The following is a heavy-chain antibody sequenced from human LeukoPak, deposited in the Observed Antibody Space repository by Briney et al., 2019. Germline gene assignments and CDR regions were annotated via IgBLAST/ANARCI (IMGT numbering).Heavy chain of an antibody. D-gene: IGHD1-14*01. Sequence: PGGSLRLSCAASGFTFSSYDMHWVRQAPGKGLEWVTLISYDGGNEYYGDSVKGRFTISRDNSKNTLYLQMTSLRVEDTAFYYCATNSRRPHQYYMDVWGKGTTVTVSS. CDR2: ISYDGGNE. CDR1: GFTFSSYD. CDR3: ATNSRRPHQYYMDV. V-gene: IGHV3-30*03. J-gene: IGHJ6*03.